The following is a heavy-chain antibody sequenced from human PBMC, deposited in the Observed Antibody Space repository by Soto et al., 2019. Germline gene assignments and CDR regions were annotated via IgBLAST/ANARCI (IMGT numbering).Heavy chain of an antibody. Sequence: SETLSLTXSVSGDSINSRYWSWIRQPPGKGLEWIGYIDYVGSTNYAPSLQSRVTMSVDTSKNQVSLKLRYVTAADTAVYYCVRQRGNYFDFWGQGTLVTVSS. V-gene: IGHV4-59*11. CDR2: IDYVGST. CDR3: VRQRGNYFDF. D-gene: IGHD3-10*01. CDR1: GDSINSRY. J-gene: IGHJ4*02.